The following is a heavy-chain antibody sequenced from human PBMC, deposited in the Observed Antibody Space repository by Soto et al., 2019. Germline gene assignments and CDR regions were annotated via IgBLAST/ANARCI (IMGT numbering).Heavy chain of an antibody. D-gene: IGHD6-13*01. V-gene: IGHV3-30*18. J-gene: IGHJ6*02. CDR3: AKVEAGTGTWSTPNFSYALDV. CDR2: ISYDGSNK. Sequence: QVQLVESGGGVVQPGRSLRLSCAASGFTFSSYGMHWVRQAPGKGLEWVAVISYDGSNKYYADSVKGRFTISRDISKNTLYLQMNSLRAEDTALYYCAKVEAGTGTWSTPNFSYALDVWGQGTKVTVSS. CDR1: GFTFSSYG.